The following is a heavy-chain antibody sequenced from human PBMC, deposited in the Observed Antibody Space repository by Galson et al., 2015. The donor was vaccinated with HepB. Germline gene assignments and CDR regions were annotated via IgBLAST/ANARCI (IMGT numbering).Heavy chain of an antibody. J-gene: IGHJ4*02. CDR2: IFSNDEK. CDR1: GFSLSNARMG. CDR3: ARIRYSSGWYDY. V-gene: IGHV2-26*01. Sequence: PALVKPTQTLTLTCTVSGFSLSNARMGVSWIRQPPGKALEWLAHIFSNDEKSYSTSLKSRLTISKDTSKSQVVLTMTNIDPVDTATYYCARIRYSSGWYDYWGQGTLVTVSS. D-gene: IGHD6-19*01.